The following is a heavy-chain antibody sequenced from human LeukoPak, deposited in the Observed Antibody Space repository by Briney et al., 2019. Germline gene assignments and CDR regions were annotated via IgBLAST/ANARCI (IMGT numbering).Heavy chain of an antibody. V-gene: IGHV3-48*02. CDR1: GFTFSSYS. CDR2: ISSSSSTV. Sequence: GGSLRLSCAASGFTFSSYSMHWVRQAPGKGLGWVSYISSSSSTVHYADSVRGRFTISRDSAKNSLYLQMNSLGDEDTAVYYCARDPLYCGSSTCYNYYYSMDVWGQGTTVTVSS. CDR3: ARDPLYCGSSTCYNYYYSMDV. D-gene: IGHD2-2*02. J-gene: IGHJ6*02.